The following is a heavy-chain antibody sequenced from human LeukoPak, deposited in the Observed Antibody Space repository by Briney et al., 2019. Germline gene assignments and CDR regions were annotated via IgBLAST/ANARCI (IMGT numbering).Heavy chain of an antibody. J-gene: IGHJ4*02. CDR1: GFTFYDYG. CDR3: ARSGWLRHPFDY. V-gene: IGHV3-20*04. D-gene: IGHD5-12*01. CDR2: INRNGGST. Sequence: PGGSLRLSCAASGFTFYDYGMSWVRQAPGKGLEWVSGINRNGGSTGYADSVKGRFTISRDNAKNSLYLQMNSLRAEDTALYYCARSGWLRHPFDYWGQGTLVTVSS.